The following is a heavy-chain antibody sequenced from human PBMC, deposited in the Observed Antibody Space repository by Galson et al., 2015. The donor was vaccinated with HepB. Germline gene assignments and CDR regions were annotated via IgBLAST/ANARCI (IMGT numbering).Heavy chain of an antibody. V-gene: IGHV1-46*01. Sequence: SVKVSCKASGYTFTNYYMYWVRQAPGQGLEWMGIINPNSGSTSYAQKFQGRVTMTRDTSTSTLYMELSSLRSEDTAVYYCAREVVPAAYYGMDVWGQGTTVTVSS. CDR2: INPNSGST. D-gene: IGHD2-2*01. J-gene: IGHJ6*02. CDR1: GYTFTNYY. CDR3: AREVVPAAYYGMDV.